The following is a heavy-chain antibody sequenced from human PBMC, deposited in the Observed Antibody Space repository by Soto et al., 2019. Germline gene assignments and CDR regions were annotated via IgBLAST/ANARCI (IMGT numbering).Heavy chain of an antibody. CDR3: ARVYPQLYYCCYYGMDV. CDR1: GGSFSGYY. CDR2: INHSGST. Sequence: SETLSLTCAVYGGSFSGYYWSWIRQPPGKGLEWIGEINHSGSTNYNPSLKSRVTISVDTSKNQFSLKLSSVTAADTAVYYCARVYPQLYYCCYYGMDVWGQGTTVTVSS. V-gene: IGHV4-34*01. D-gene: IGHD1-1*01. J-gene: IGHJ6*02.